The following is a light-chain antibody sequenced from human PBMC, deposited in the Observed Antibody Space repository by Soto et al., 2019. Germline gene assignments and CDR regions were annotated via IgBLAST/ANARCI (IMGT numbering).Light chain of an antibody. CDR3: ETWDINTRV. J-gene: IGLJ3*02. Sequence: QAVVTQSSSASASLGSSVKLTCTLSSGHSTYIIAWHQQQPGKAPRYLMRLEGSGSYNKGSGVPDRFSGSSSGADRYLTLSNLQFEDEADYYCETWDINTRVFGGGTKLTVL. V-gene: IGLV4-60*02. CDR1: SGHSTYI. CDR2: LEGSGSY.